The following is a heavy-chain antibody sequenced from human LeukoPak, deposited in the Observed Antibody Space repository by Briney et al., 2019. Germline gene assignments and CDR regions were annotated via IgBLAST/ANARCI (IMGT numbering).Heavy chain of an antibody. CDR1: GYTFTSYA. CDR3: ARGPRAAADDY. Sequence: ASVKVSCKASGYTFTSYAMHWVRQAPGQRPEWMGWINAGNGNTKYSQKFQDRVTITRDTSASTAYMELTSLTSEDTAVYYCARGPRAAADDYWGQGTLVTVSS. D-gene: IGHD6-13*01. V-gene: IGHV1-3*01. CDR2: INAGNGNT. J-gene: IGHJ4*02.